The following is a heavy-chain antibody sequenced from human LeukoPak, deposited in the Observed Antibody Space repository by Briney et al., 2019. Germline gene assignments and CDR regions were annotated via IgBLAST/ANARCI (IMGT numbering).Heavy chain of an antibody. Sequence: GGSLRLSCAASGFTFSSYAMSWVRQAPGKGLEWVANINQDGSEKYYVDSVKGRFTISRDNAKNSLYLQLNSLRGEDTAVYYCVRDGTSWGQGTLVTVSS. CDR3: VRDGTS. CDR2: INQDGSEK. D-gene: IGHD1-1*01. J-gene: IGHJ5*02. CDR1: GFTFSSYA. V-gene: IGHV3-7*01.